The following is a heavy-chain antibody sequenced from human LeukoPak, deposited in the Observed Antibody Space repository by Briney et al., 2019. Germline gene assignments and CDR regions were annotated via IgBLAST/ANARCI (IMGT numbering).Heavy chain of an antibody. CDR1: GRSFSGYY. CDR2: INHSGIT. V-gene: IGHV4-34*01. Sequence: SETLSLTCAVYGRSFSGYYWTWIRQTPGKGLEWIGEINHSGITDYNPSLRSRVTISVDTSKNQFSLNLSSVTAADTAMYYCAKIYTTGWNYFDYWGQGTLVTVSS. J-gene: IGHJ4*02. D-gene: IGHD6-19*01. CDR3: AKIYTTGWNYFDY.